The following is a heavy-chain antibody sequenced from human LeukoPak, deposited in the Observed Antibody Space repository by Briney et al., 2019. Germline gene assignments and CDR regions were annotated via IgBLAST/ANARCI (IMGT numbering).Heavy chain of an antibody. V-gene: IGHV1-2*02. Sequence: ASVKVSCKASGYTFTGYYMHWVRQAPGQGLEWMGWINPNSGGTSYAQKFQGRVTMTRDTSISTAYMELSRLRSDDTAVYYCARDPSKTTVTTAGASYYMDVWGKGTTVTVSS. CDR2: INPNSGGT. CDR1: GYTFTGYY. J-gene: IGHJ6*03. D-gene: IGHD4-17*01. CDR3: ARDPSKTTVTTAGASYYMDV.